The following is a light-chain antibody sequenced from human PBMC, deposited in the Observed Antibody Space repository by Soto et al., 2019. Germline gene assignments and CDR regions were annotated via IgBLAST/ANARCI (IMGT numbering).Light chain of an antibody. CDR2: WAS. CDR3: QQYGSSPPIT. V-gene: IGKV4-1*01. J-gene: IGKJ5*01. Sequence: DIVMTQSPDSLAVSLGERATINCKSSQNVIHTSSNKSYLAWYQQKPGQPPELLLYWASARESGVPDRFSGSGSGTDFTLTISRLEPEDFAVYYCQQYGSSPPITFGQGTRLEIK. CDR1: QNVIHTSSNKSY.